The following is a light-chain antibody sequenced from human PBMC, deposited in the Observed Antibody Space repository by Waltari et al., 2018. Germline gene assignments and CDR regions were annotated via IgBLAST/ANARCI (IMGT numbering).Light chain of an antibody. CDR3: QSYDNNGRGAVL. CDR2: HDT. V-gene: IGLV1-40*01. J-gene: IGLJ2*01. Sequence: QSLLTQPPSVSGAPGQRVTISFSGGSSNIGSFHLHWYRHLPGTVPKLLIYHDTNRPSGVPDRFSGSKSGTSASLAITGLQPEDEADYYCQSYDNNGRGAVLIGGGTKLTVL. CDR1: SSNIGSFH.